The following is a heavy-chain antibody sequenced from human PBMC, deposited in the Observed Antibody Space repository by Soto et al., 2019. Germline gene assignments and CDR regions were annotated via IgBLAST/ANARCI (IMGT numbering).Heavy chain of an antibody. CDR2: ISSSSSTI. CDR1: GFTFSSYS. CDR3: AGGFYDFWSGYLAVELTLRY. V-gene: IGHV3-48*02. Sequence: GGSLRLSCAASGFTFSSYSMNWVRQAPGKGLEWVSYISSSSSTIYYADSVKGRFTISRDNAKNSLYLQMNSLMDEDTAVYYCAGGFYDFWSGYLAVELTLRYWGQGTLVTVSS. D-gene: IGHD3-3*01. J-gene: IGHJ4*02.